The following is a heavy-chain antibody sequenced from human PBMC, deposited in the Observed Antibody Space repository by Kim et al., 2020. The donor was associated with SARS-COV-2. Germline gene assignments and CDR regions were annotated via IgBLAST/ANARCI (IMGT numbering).Heavy chain of an antibody. CDR2: INWNGGST. J-gene: IGHJ6*01. D-gene: IGHD6-19*01. Sequence: GGSLRLSCAASGFTFGDYGMSWVRQAPGKGLEWVSGINWNGGSTGYADSVKGRFTISRDNAKNSLYLQMNSLRAEDTALYYCARGRKQWLTYYYYYGMDVWWQGTTLTVSS. CDR1: GFTFGDYG. V-gene: IGHV3-20*04. CDR3: ARGRKQWLTYYYYYGMDV.